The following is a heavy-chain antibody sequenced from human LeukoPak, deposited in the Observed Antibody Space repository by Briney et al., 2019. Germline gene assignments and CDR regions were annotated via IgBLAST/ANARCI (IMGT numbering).Heavy chain of an antibody. Sequence: GGSLRLSCEASGFTLSAHSMDWVRQAPGKGLEWVASISSESTHIYYPDSLKGRFTVSRDNAKNSLYLQINSLRAEDTAVYYCARDSTSSPYSFDYWGQGTLVTVSS. D-gene: IGHD6-6*01. J-gene: IGHJ4*02. CDR2: ISSESTHI. V-gene: IGHV3-21*01. CDR3: ARDSTSSPYSFDY. CDR1: GFTLSAHS.